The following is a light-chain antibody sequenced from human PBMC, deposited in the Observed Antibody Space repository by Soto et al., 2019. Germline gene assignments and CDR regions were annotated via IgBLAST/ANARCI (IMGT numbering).Light chain of an antibody. CDR1: QSVSSS. CDR2: DTS. V-gene: IGKV3-11*01. CDR3: QQRSNWRIT. Sequence: EIVLTHSPATLSLSKGEGATLSCRASQSVSSSLAWYQQKPGQAPRLLISDTSNRATGIPARFSGSGSGTDFTLTISSLEPEDFAVYYCQQRSNWRITFGQGTRLEIK. J-gene: IGKJ5*01.